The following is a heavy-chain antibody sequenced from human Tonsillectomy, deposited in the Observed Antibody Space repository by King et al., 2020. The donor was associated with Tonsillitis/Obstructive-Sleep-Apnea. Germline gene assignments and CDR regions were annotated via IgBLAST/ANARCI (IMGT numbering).Heavy chain of an antibody. J-gene: IGHJ3*02. D-gene: IGHD3-22*01. CDR2: FDPEDGET. CDR1: GYTLTELS. CDR3: ATDHYESSGYYYQRDAFDI. V-gene: IGHV1-24*01. Sequence: VQLVQSGAEVKKPGASVKVSCKVSGYTLTELSMHWVRQAPGKGLEWMGGFDPEDGETIYAQKFQGRVTMTEDTSTDTAYMELSSLRSEDTAVYYCATDHYESSGYYYQRDAFDIWGQGTMVTVSS.